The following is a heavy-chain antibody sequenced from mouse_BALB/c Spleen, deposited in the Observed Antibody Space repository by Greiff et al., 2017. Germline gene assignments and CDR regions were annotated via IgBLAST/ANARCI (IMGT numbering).Heavy chain of an antibody. CDR1: GYTFSSYW. CDR3: AREGFITTEGGFAY. CDR2: ILPGSGST. Sequence: QVQLQQSGAELMKPGASVKISCKATGYTFSSYWIEWVKQRPGHGLEWIGEILPGSGSTNYNEKFKGKATFTADTSSNTAYMQLSSLTSEDSAVYYCAREGFITTEGGFAYWGQGTLVTVSA. D-gene: IGHD1-1*01. V-gene: IGHV1-9*01. J-gene: IGHJ3*01.